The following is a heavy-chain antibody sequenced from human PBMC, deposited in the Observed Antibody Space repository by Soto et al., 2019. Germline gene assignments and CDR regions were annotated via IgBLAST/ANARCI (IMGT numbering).Heavy chain of an antibody. Sequence: PGWSLRLSCAASGFTFSSYGMHWVRQAPGKGLEWVAFISYDGSNKYYADSVKGRFTISRDNSKNTLYLQMNSLRAEDTAVYYCAKDRLHSGFSLDYWGQGTLVTVSS. CDR3: AKDRLHSGFSLDY. D-gene: IGHD5-12*01. CDR2: ISYDGSNK. CDR1: GFTFSSYG. V-gene: IGHV3-30*18. J-gene: IGHJ4*02.